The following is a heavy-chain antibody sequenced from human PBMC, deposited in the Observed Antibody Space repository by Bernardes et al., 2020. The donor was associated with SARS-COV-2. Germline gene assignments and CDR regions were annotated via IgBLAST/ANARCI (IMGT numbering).Heavy chain of an antibody. CDR2: IRNKAKGYTT. CDR1: GFTFSDYD. CDR3: ARESVAGPQEWDF. D-gene: IGHD6-19*01. J-gene: IGHJ4*02. Sequence: GGSLRLSCAASGFTFSDYDMDWVRQPPGKGLEWVGRIRNKAKGYTTEYAASVKGRFTVSRDASRDSLYLQMNSLKTEDTAVYYCARESVAGPQEWDFWGQGTVGTVSS. V-gene: IGHV3-72*01.